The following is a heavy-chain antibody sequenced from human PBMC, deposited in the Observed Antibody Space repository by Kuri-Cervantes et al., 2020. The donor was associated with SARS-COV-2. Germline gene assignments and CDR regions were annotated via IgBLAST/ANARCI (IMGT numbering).Heavy chain of an antibody. CDR2: ISGSDGST. J-gene: IGHJ4*02. Sequence: GGSLRLSCAASGFTFSGHWIHWVRQAPGKGLVWVSTISGSDGSTYYADSVKGRFTISRDNSKNTLYLQMNSLRAEDTAIYYCATGDDYYDTSGLRNWGQGTLVTVSS. V-gene: IGHV3-23*01. CDR3: ATGDDYYDTSGLRN. CDR1: GFTFSGHW. D-gene: IGHD3-22*01.